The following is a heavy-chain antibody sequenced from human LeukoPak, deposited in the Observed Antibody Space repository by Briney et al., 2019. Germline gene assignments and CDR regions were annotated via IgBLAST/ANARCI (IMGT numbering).Heavy chain of an antibody. CDR2: IIPILGIA. V-gene: IGHV1-69*02. J-gene: IGHJ4*02. CDR3: ARGPYYDSSGYVLDY. D-gene: IGHD3-22*01. Sequence: ASVKVSCKASGDTFSSYTISWVRQAPGQGLEWMGRIIPILGIANYAQKFQGRVTIAADKSTSTAYMELSSLRSEDTAVYYCARGPYYDSSGYVLDYWGQGTLVTVSS. CDR1: GDTFSSYT.